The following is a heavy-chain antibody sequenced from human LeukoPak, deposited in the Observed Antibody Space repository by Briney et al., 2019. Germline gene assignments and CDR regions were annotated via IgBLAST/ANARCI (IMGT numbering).Heavy chain of an antibody. Sequence: PGGSLRLSCAASGFTVSSNYMSWVRQAPGKGLEWVSVIYSGGSTYYADSVKGRFTISRDNSKNTLYLQMNSLRAEDTAVYYCARVAIVGATPHFDYWGQGTLVTVSS. CDR1: GFTVSSNY. J-gene: IGHJ4*02. CDR2: IYSGGST. D-gene: IGHD1-26*01. V-gene: IGHV3-53*01. CDR3: ARVAIVGATPHFDY.